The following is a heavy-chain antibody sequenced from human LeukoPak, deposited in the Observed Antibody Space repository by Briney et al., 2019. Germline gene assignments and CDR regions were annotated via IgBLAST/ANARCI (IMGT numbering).Heavy chain of an antibody. D-gene: IGHD2-8*02. V-gene: IGHV3-23*01. CDR2: ISGGGGST. J-gene: IGHJ4*02. CDR1: GFTFSSYA. CDR3: AKVGESGGVWKYYFDY. Sequence: GGSLRLSCAASGFTFSSYAMSWVRQAPGKGLEWVSAISGGGGSTYYTDSVKGRFTISRDNSKNTLYLQMNSLRDEDTAVYYCAKVGESGGVWKYYFDYWGQGTLVTVSS.